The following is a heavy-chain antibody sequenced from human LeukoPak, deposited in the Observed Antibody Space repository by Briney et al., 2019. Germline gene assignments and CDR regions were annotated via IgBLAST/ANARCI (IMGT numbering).Heavy chain of an antibody. J-gene: IGHJ4*02. CDR1: GFTFSSYG. D-gene: IGHD4-23*01. Sequence: AGGSLRLSCAASGFTFSSYGMHWVRQAPGKGLEWVAVISYDGSNKYYADSVKGRFTISRDNSKNTLYLQMNSLRAEDTAVYYCAKDRDDYGGLFDYWGQGTLVTVSS. V-gene: IGHV3-30*18. CDR3: AKDRDDYGGLFDY. CDR2: ISYDGSNK.